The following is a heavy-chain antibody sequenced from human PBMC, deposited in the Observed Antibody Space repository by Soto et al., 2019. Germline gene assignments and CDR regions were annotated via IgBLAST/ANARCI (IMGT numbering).Heavy chain of an antibody. CDR1: GFSFNNYA. D-gene: IGHD4-17*01. CDR3: ARSRGPTTAGY. CDR2: ISGSGVTI. Sequence: EVQLVESGGGLVQPGGSLRLSCVASGFSFNNYAMNWVRQAPGRGLEWISYISGSGVTIYYADSVRGRFSISRDNAQNSLYLQMNSLRDEDTAVYYCARSRGPTTAGYWGQGTLVTVSS. V-gene: IGHV3-48*02. J-gene: IGHJ4*02.